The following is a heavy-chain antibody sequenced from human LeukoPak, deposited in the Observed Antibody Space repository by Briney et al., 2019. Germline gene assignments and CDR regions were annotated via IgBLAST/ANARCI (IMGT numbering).Heavy chain of an antibody. CDR1: GFTFSSYA. CDR3: AKGYRVGDTIVGYYFDY. D-gene: IGHD1-26*01. Sequence: GGSLRLSCAASGFTFSSYAMSWVRQATGKGLEWVSAIGGSGVTTYYADSVKGRFTISRDNSKNTMYLQMNSLRVEDTAVYYCAKGYRVGDTIVGYYFDYWGQGTLVTVSP. V-gene: IGHV3-23*01. CDR2: IGGSGVTT. J-gene: IGHJ4*02.